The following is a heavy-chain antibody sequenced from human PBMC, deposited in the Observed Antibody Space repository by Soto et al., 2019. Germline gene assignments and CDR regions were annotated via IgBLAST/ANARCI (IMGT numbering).Heavy chain of an antibody. J-gene: IGHJ4*02. V-gene: IGHV4-31*03. CDR3: ARFAKEENPKLESWYAFDF. CDR1: GGSIRSGGYL. Sequence: NPSETLSLTCTVSGGSIRSGGYLWSWVRQQPGKGLEWIGHIYYRGGTSYNPSLESRVAMSVDTSKNEFTLKVNSVTAADTAIYYCARFAKEENPKLESWYAFDFWGRGTLVTVSS. D-gene: IGHD6-13*01. CDR2: IYYRGGT.